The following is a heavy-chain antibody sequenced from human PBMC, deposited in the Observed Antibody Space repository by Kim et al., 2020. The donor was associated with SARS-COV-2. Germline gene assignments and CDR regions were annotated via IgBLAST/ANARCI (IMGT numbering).Heavy chain of an antibody. D-gene: IGHD1-1*01. CDR3: ARDPKGSPPGRGWLQLNFDY. CDR2: IIPIFGTA. CDR1: GGTFSSYA. V-gene: IGHV1-69*06. Sequence: SVKVSCKASGGTFSSYAISWVRQAPGQGLEWMGGIIPIFGTANYAQKFQGRVTITADKSTSTAYMELSSLRSEDTAVYYCARDPKGSPPGRGWLQLNFDYWGQGTLVTVSS. J-gene: IGHJ4*02.